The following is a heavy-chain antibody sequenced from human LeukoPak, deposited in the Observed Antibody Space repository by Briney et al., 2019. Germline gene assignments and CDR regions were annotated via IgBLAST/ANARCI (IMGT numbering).Heavy chain of an antibody. CDR3: ARGTFSDILTPLDY. D-gene: IGHD3-9*01. CDR1: GYTFTDYY. V-gene: IGHV1-2*02. J-gene: IGHJ4*02. CDR2: INPNSGGT. Sequence: ASVKVSCKASGYTFTDYYISWVRQAPGQGLEWMGWINPNSGGTNSAQKFQGRVTMTRDTSISTAYMELNGLRSDDSAVFYCARGTFSDILTPLDYWGQGTLVAVSS.